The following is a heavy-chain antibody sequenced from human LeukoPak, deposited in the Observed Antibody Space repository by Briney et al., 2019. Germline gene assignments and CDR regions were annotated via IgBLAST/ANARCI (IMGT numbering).Heavy chain of an antibody. Sequence: GGSLRLSWAASGFTFSSFAMSWVRQAPGKGLEGVSAISGSGGSTYYEDFVKGRFHLSRDNSKNPLYLQMNSLRAEDTAVYFCAKPGTGSYFTHNSFDPWGQGTLVTVSS. V-gene: IGHV3-23*01. CDR1: GFTFSSFA. CDR3: AKPGTGSYFTHNSFDP. CDR2: ISGSGGST. J-gene: IGHJ5*02. D-gene: IGHD1-26*01.